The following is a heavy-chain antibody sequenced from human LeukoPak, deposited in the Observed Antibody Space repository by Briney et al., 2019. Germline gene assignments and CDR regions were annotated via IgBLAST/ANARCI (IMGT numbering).Heavy chain of an antibody. V-gene: IGHV1-8*01. CDR2: MNPNSGNT. Sequence: ASVKVSCKASGYTFTSYDINWVRQAPGQGLEWMGWMNPNSGNTGYAQKFQGRVTMTRNTSISTAYMELSSLRSEDTAVYYCARGRGHYYYYYMDVWGKGTTVTISS. CDR1: GYTFTSYD. CDR3: ARGRGHYYYYYMDV. J-gene: IGHJ6*03.